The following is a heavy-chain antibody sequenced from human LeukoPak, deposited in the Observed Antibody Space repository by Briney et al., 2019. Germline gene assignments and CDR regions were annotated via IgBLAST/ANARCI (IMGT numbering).Heavy chain of an antibody. Sequence: PGGSLRLSCAASGFTFSSSSMNWVRQAPGKGLEWVSYISSSGDTIYYSDSVKGRFTISRDNAKNALYLQMNSLRAGDTAVYYCARDSNDFWSGHLDYWGQGTLVTVSS. CDR2: ISSSGDTI. CDR3: ARDSNDFWSGHLDY. CDR1: GFTFSSSS. J-gene: IGHJ4*02. V-gene: IGHV3-48*04. D-gene: IGHD3-3*01.